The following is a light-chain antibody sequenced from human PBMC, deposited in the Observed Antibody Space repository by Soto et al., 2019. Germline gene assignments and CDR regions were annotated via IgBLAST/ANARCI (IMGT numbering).Light chain of an antibody. CDR1: QSISTN. Sequence: IVMTQSPVTMSVSPGERATLSCRASQSISTNLAWYQQKPGQAPRLLIYGASTRATGIPARFSGGGSGTEFTLTISSMQSEDFAVYYCQHYNNWPPGTFGQGTKVETK. CDR2: GAS. CDR3: QHYNNWPPGT. J-gene: IGKJ1*01. V-gene: IGKV3-15*01.